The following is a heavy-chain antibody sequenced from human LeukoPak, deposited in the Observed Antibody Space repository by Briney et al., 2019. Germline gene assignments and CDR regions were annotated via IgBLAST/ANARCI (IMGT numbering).Heavy chain of an antibody. Sequence: SETLSLTCNVSGGSISSNEYYWGWIRQPPGKGLEWIANMYYSGSTYYNPSLKSRVTISVDTSKNQFSLKLSSVTAADTAVYYCARRYDNYYYYYMDVWGKGTTVTVS. CDR1: GGSISSNEYY. CDR3: ARRYDNYYYYYMDV. J-gene: IGHJ6*03. D-gene: IGHD3-22*01. CDR2: MYYSGST. V-gene: IGHV4-39*07.